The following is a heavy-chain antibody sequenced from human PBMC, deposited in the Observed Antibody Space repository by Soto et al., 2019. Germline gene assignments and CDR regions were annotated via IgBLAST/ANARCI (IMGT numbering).Heavy chain of an antibody. CDR3: AKLYNYDSSGPDY. D-gene: IGHD3-22*01. Sequence: PGGSLRLSCAASGFTFSSYGMHWVRQAPGKGLEWVAVISYDGSNKYYADSVKGRFTISRDNSKNTLYLQMNSLRAEDTAVYYCAKLYNYDSSGPDYWGQGTLVTVSS. CDR2: ISYDGSNK. J-gene: IGHJ4*02. V-gene: IGHV3-30*18. CDR1: GFTFSSYG.